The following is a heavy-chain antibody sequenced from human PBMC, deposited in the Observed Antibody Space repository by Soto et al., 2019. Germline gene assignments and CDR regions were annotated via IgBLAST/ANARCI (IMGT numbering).Heavy chain of an antibody. D-gene: IGHD2-15*01. Sequence: EVQLVESGGGLVKPGGSLRLSCAASGFTFSSYSMNWVRQAPGKGLEWVSSISSSSSYIYYADSVKGRFTISRDNAKNSLYLQMNSLRAEDTAVYYCARGMVVAATHAFDIWGQGTMVTVSS. CDR2: ISSSSSYI. V-gene: IGHV3-21*01. J-gene: IGHJ3*02. CDR1: GFTFSSYS. CDR3: ARGMVVAATHAFDI.